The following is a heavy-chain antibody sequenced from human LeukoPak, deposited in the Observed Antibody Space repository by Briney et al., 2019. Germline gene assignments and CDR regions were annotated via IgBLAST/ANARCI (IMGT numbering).Heavy chain of an antibody. D-gene: IGHD3-22*01. CDR1: GGSISSYY. CDR2: IYYSGST. CDR3: AREGADYYDSSGYYFYYFDY. Sequence: SETLSLTCTVSGGSISSYYWSWIRQPPGKGLEWIGYIYYSGSTNYNPSLKSRGTISVDTSKNQFSLKLSSVTAADTAVYYCAREGADYYDSSGYYFYYFDYWGQGTLVTVSS. J-gene: IGHJ4*02. V-gene: IGHV4-59*01.